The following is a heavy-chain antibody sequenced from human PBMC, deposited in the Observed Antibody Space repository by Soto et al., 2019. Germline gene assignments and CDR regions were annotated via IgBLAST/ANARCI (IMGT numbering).Heavy chain of an antibody. CDR2: IIPILGIA. D-gene: IGHD4-17*01. CDR1: GGTFSSYT. CDR3: ARDYGDYRGWCDP. Sequence: QVQLVQSGAEVKKPGSSVKVSCKASGGTFSSYTISWVRQAPGQGLEWMGRIIPILGIANYAQKFQGRVTITADKAPSPAYMELSSLRSEDTAVYYCARDYGDYRGWCDPWGQRTLVTVSS. J-gene: IGHJ5*02. V-gene: IGHV1-69*08.